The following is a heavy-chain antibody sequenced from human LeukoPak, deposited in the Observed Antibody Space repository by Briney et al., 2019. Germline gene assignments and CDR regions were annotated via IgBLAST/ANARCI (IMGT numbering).Heavy chain of an antibody. CDR3: ARDRGTYYDFWSGYPDY. CDR2: ISWDGGST. CDR1: GFTFDDYA. V-gene: IGHV3-43D*03. Sequence: GGSLRLSCAASGFTFDDYAMHWVRQAPGKGLEWVSLISWDGGSTYYADSVKGRFTISRDNSKNSLYLQMNSLRAEDTALYYCARDRGTYYDFWSGYPDYWGQGTLVTVSS. J-gene: IGHJ4*02. D-gene: IGHD3-3*01.